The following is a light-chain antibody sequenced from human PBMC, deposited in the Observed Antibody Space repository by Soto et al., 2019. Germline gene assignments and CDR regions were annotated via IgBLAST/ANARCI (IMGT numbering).Light chain of an antibody. J-gene: IGKJ5*01. CDR3: QQRSNWPPIT. CDR1: QSVSIY. V-gene: IGKV3-11*01. Sequence: EIVFTQSPATLSLSPGERATLSCRASQSVSIYLAWYQQRPGQAPRLLIYDASNRATGIPARFSGSGSGTDFTLTISSLEPEDFAVYYCQQRSNWPPITFGQGTRLEI. CDR2: DAS.